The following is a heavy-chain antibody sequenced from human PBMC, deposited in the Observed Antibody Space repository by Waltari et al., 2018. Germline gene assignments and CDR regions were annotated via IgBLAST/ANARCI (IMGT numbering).Heavy chain of an antibody. D-gene: IGHD1-26*01. CDR2: IYYCGST. CDR3: ASGRHSAFDF. Sequence: QVQLQESGPGLVKPSETLSLTCTVSGGSISGYYWSWIRQPPGKGLEWIGYIYYCGSTNYSPSLKSRVIISADTSKNQFSLQLNSVTPEDTAVYYCASGRHSAFDFWGQGTKVAVS. V-gene: IGHV4-59*12. J-gene: IGHJ3*01. CDR1: GGSISGYY.